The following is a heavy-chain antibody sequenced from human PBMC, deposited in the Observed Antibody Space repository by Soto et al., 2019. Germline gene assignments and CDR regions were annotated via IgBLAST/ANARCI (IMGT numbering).Heavy chain of an antibody. J-gene: IGHJ3*02. CDR2: IWHDGSEK. V-gene: IGHV3-33*01. CDR3: ARDKGSDALIAI. D-gene: IGHD3-10*01. CDR1: GFTLRSYG. Sequence: GSLRLSCAASGFTLRSYGMHWVRQAPGKGLEWVAIIWHDGSEKYYADSVRGRFTVSRDNSKSKLDLQMNSLRVEDTAIYYCARDKGSDALIAIWGQGTMVIGS.